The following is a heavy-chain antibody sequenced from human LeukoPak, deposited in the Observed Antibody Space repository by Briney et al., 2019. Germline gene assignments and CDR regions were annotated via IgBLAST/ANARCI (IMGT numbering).Heavy chain of an antibody. D-gene: IGHD6-19*01. V-gene: IGHV4-4*07. Sequence: PSETLSLTCTVSGGSINSYFWTWIRQPAGKGLEWIGRIYTGGSTNYNPSLKSRVTMSVDTSKNQFSLKLSSVTAADTAVYYCATSLIAVAGSFDYWGQGTLVTVSS. CDR2: IYTGGST. CDR1: GGSINSYF. J-gene: IGHJ4*02. CDR3: ATSLIAVAGSFDY.